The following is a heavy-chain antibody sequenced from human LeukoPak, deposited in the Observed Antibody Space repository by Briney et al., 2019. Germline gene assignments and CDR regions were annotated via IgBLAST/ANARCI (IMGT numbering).Heavy chain of an antibody. CDR2: INHSGST. V-gene: IGHV4-34*01. D-gene: IGHD2-2*01. CDR1: GGSFSGYY. J-gene: IGHJ5*02. CDR3: ARASVIYCSSTSCSRRGWFDP. Sequence: PSETLSLTCAVYGGSFSGYYWSWIRQPPGKGLEWIGEINHSGSTNYNPSLKSRVTISVDTSKNQFSLKLSSVTAADTAVYYCARASVIYCSSTSCSRRGWFDPWGQGTLVTVSS.